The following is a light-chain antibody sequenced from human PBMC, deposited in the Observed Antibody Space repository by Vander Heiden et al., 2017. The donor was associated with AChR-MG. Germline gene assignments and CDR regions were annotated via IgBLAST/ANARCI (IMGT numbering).Light chain of an antibody. CDR2: DAS. CDR1: QSGISY. V-gene: IGKV3-11*01. Sequence: EIVLPRPPATLSSAPGEGAATSCRASQSGISYLDGYQQKPGQAPRLPIYDASNTATGIPARFSGSGSGTDFTLTISSLEPEDVAVYYCQQSSNWAPLTFGGGTKVEIK. J-gene: IGKJ4*02. CDR3: QQSSNWAPLT.